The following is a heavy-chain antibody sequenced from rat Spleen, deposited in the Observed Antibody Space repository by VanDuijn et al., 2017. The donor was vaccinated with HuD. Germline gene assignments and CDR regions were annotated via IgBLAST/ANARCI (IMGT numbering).Heavy chain of an antibody. CDR3: ARARTTSNYFDY. J-gene: IGHJ2*01. D-gene: IGHD1-10*01. V-gene: IGHV5-25*01. CDR1: GLSFSNYD. CDR2: ISTSGSRT. Sequence: EVQLVESGGGLVQPGRSMKLSCAASGLSFSNYDMAWVRQTPKKGLEWVTSISTSGSRTYYPDSVKGRFTISRDTAQNTLYLQMDSLRSEDTATYYCARARTTSNYFDYWGQGVMVTVSS.